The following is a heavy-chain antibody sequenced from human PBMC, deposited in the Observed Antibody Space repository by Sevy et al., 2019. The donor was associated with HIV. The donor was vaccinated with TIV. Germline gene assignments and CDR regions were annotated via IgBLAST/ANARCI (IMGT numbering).Heavy chain of an antibody. CDR3: ARVGYYDSSGHYPFDY. V-gene: IGHV1-69*13. D-gene: IGHD3-22*01. CDR1: VGTFTSYS. Sequence: ASVKVSCKASVGTFTSYSISWVRQAPGQGLEWMGGILPIFGLAHYAQKFQGRVTITADESTSTAYMELSSLRSEDTAVYYCARVGYYDSSGHYPFDYWGQGTLVTVSS. CDR2: ILPIFGLA. J-gene: IGHJ4*02.